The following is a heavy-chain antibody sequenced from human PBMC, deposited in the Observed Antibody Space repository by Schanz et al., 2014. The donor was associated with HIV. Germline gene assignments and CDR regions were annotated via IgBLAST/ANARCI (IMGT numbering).Heavy chain of an antibody. D-gene: IGHD6-13*01. CDR2: IIPLFGTS. J-gene: IGHJ4*02. CDR3: ARDSPVAAGTLDY. V-gene: IGHV1-69*01. CDR1: GYSFTNYG. Sequence: QVQLVQSGAEVKKPGSSVKVSCKASGYSFTNYGIGWVRQAPGQGLEWMGGIIPLFGTSNYAQKFQGRATITADESTSTAYMELSSLRSEDTAVYYCARDSPVAAGTLDYWGQGTLVTVSS.